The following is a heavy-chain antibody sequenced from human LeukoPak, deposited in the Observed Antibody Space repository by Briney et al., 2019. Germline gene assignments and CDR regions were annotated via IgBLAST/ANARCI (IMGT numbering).Heavy chain of an antibody. CDR2: MYYGGST. Sequence: SETLSLTCNVPGGSISSSSYYWGWIRQPPGKGLEWIGSMYYGGSTYYNPSLKSRVTISVDTSKNQFSLKLSSVTVADTAVYYCARRGPSGRSLDYWGQGTLVTVSS. D-gene: IGHD1-26*01. J-gene: IGHJ4*02. CDR1: GGSISSSSYY. CDR3: ARRGPSGRSLDY. V-gene: IGHV4-39*01.